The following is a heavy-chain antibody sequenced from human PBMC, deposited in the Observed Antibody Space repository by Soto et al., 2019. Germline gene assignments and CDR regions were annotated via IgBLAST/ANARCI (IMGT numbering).Heavy chain of an antibody. CDR2: IRSRSGTT. CDR3: TTSGNPNIVDH. Sequence: EVQLMESGGGLVKPGGSLTLSCAASGFSFSKAWMNWVRQAPGKGLEWVGRIRSRSGTTDYAAPVQGRFTISRDDSKYTLYLQMNSLKVEDTAVYFCTTSGNPNIVDHWGQGTLVTVSS. J-gene: IGHJ4*02. V-gene: IGHV3-15*07. CDR1: GFSFSKAW.